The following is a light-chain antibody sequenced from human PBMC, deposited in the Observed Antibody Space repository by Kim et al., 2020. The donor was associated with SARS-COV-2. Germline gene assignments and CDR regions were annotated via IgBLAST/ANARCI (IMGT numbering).Light chain of an antibody. J-gene: IGLJ1*01. CDR1: SSNFGCKS. CDR3: AAWDDSLNGHV. CDR2: SKN. Sequence: GQRVTISCSGGSSNFGCKSVNWYRQLPGTAPKLLIYSKNQRPSGVPDRFSGSKSGTSASLAISGLQSEDEADYYCAAWDDSLNGHVFGTGTKVTVL. V-gene: IGLV1-44*01.